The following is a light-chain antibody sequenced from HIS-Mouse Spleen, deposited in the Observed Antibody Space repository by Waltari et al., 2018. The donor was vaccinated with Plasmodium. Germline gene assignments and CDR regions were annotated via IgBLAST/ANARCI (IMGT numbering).Light chain of an antibody. J-gene: IGLJ1*01. CDR2: DVS. CDR3: CSYAGSYTYV. V-gene: IGLV2-11*01. Sequence: QSALTPPRSVSGSPGQSVTISCTGTSSDVGAYNYFSWYQQHPGKAPKLMIYDVSKRPSGVPDRFSGSKSGNTASLTISGLQAEDEADYYCCSYAGSYTYVFGTGTKVTVL. CDR1: SSDVGAYNY.